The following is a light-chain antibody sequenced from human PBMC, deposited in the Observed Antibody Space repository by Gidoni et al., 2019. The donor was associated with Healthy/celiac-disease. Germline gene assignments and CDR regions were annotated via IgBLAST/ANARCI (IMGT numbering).Light chain of an antibody. Sequence: EIVMTQSPATLSVSPGDRATLSCKASQSVSSNLAWYQQKPGQAPRLLIYGASTRATDIPARFSGSGSGTEFTLTISSLQSEDFAVYYCQQYNNWPFTFGGGTKVDIK. CDR1: QSVSSN. CDR3: QQYNNWPFT. V-gene: IGKV3-15*01. CDR2: GAS. J-gene: IGKJ3*01.